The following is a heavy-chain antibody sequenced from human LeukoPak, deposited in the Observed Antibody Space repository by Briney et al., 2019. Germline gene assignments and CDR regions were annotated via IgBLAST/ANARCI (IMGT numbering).Heavy chain of an antibody. D-gene: IGHD3-22*01. CDR1: GFTFSSYG. CDR2: IRYDGSNK. V-gene: IGHV3-30*02. J-gene: IGHJ4*02. Sequence: GGSLRLSCAASGFTFSSYGMHWVRQAPGKGLEWVAFIRYDGSNKYYADSVKGRFTISRDNSKNTLYLQMNSLRAEDTAVYYCAKDGGGYDTKPGPFDYWGQGTLVTVSS. CDR3: AKDGGGYDTKPGPFDY.